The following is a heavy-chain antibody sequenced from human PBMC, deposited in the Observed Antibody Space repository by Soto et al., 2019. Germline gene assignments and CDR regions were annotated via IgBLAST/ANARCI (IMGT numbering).Heavy chain of an antibody. D-gene: IGHD6-6*01. Sequence: QVQLQESGPGLVKPSQTLTLTCTVSGGSISSGDYYWSWIRQPPGKGLEWIGYIYHSGSTYYNPSLKSRVTISVNTSKNQFSLKLSSVTAADTAVYYCAIERPDGARLDPWGQGTLVTVSS. J-gene: IGHJ5*02. CDR2: IYHSGST. V-gene: IGHV4-30-4*01. CDR3: AIERPDGARLDP. CDR1: GGSISSGDYY.